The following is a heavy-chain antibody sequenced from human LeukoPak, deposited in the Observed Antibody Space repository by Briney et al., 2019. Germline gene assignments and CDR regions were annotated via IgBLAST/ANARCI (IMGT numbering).Heavy chain of an antibody. CDR2: MSYDGSDK. Sequence: GGSLRLSCAASGFTFSTYGMHWVRQAPAKGLEWVAVMSYDGSDKYYADSVRGRFTISRGNSKNTLYLQMNSLRAEDTAVYYCAKADCSTTSCYFDPWGQGTLVTVSS. CDR3: AKADCSTTSCYFDP. V-gene: IGHV3-30*18. D-gene: IGHD2-2*01. CDR1: GFTFSTYG. J-gene: IGHJ5*02.